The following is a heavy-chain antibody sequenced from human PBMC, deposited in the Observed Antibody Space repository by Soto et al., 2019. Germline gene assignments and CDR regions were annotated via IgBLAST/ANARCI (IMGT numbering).Heavy chain of an antibody. J-gene: IGHJ4*02. Sequence: SETLSLTCAVSGGSISSSNWWSWVRQPPGKGLEWIGEIYHSGSTNYNPSLKSRVTISVDKSKNQFSLKLSSVTAADTAVYYCARAGKLVRGYYFDYWGQGTLVTVSS. CDR1: GGSISSSNW. D-gene: IGHD6-13*01. CDR2: IYHSGST. V-gene: IGHV4-4*02. CDR3: ARAGKLVRGYYFDY.